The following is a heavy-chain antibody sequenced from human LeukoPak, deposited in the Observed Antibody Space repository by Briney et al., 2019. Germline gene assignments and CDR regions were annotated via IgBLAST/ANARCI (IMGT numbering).Heavy chain of an antibody. Sequence: GASVTLSFTASGYTFSSYGINWGRLAPRRGPGRVPSINPQNRDTHYAQNLQGRVTVTAGTSTNTAYMEWRRLRSDDTAIYYCARRKYGADYNGMDVWGQGTTVTVSS. V-gene: IGHV1-18*01. J-gene: IGHJ6*02. CDR2: INPQNRDT. CDR3: ARRKYGADYNGMDV. D-gene: IGHD4/OR15-4a*01. CDR1: GYTFSSYG.